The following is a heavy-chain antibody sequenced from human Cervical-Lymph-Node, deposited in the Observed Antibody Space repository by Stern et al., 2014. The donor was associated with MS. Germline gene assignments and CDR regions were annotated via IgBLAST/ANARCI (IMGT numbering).Heavy chain of an antibody. D-gene: IGHD2/OR15-2a*01. J-gene: IGHJ4*02. CDR3: ARDPFYGAFDS. CDR2: IREDGGLA. CDR1: GFSFSDYW. V-gene: IGHV3-7*01. Sequence: EVHLVESGGGLVQPGGSLRLSCEASGFSFSDYWMAWVRQPPGKGLEFVANIREDGGLAHYMESMRGRFSISRDNARKSLHLQMSSLRVEDTAVYYCARDPFYGAFDSWGQGILVTVSS.